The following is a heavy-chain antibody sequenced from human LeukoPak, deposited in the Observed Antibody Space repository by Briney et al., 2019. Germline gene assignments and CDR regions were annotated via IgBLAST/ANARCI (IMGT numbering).Heavy chain of an antibody. J-gene: IGHJ4*02. Sequence: ASVKVSCKASGYTFTSYGISWVRQAPGQGLEWMGWISAYNGNTNYAQKLQGRVTMTTDTSTSTAYMELRSLRSDDTAVYYCARGITIFGVVIGKLDYWGQGTLVTVSS. CDR3: ARGITIFGVVIGKLDY. CDR2: ISAYNGNT. D-gene: IGHD3-3*01. CDR1: GYTFTSYG. V-gene: IGHV1-18*01.